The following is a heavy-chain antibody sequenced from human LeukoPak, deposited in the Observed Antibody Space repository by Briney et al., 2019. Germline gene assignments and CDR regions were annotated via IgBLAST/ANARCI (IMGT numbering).Heavy chain of an antibody. D-gene: IGHD3-22*01. CDR3: ARATFYFDSRGLRIPDY. V-gene: IGHV1-46*01. CDR2: INPSGGST. Sequence: RASVKVSCEASGYIFTSHYMHWVRQAPGQGLEWMAIINPSGGSTTYAQKFQGTVTLTRDTSTSTVYMELTSLRSEDTAVYYCARATFYFDSRGLRIPDYWGQGTLVTVSS. CDR1: GYIFTSHY. J-gene: IGHJ4*02.